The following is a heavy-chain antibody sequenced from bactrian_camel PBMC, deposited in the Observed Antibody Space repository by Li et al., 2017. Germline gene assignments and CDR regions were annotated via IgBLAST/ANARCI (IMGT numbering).Heavy chain of an antibody. V-gene: IGHV3S1*01. CDR1: GGDYGRFC. CDR3: AKDRGDGYYSGGYFVMLSEYDYDY. CDR2: INSMYGSST. D-gene: IGHD2*01. Sequence: HVQLVESGGGSVQPGGSLRLSCAASGGDYGRFCMGWFRQAPGKEREGVANINSMYGSSTFYADSVKGRFTISRDNAKNTVYLQLSSLKSEDTAKYYCAKDRGDGYYSGGYFVMLSEYDYDYWGQGTQVTVS. J-gene: IGHJ4*01.